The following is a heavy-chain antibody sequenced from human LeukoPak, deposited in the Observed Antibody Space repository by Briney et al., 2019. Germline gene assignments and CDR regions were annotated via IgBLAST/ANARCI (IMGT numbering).Heavy chain of an antibody. CDR2: ISYDGSNK. CDR3: AKDDFWSGYYTRGFDY. J-gene: IGHJ4*02. CDR1: GFTFSNAW. Sequence: GGSLRLSCVASGFTFSNAWMNWVRQAPGKGLEWVAVISYDGSNKYYADSVKGRFTISRDNSKNTLYLQMSSLRPEDTAVYYCAKDDFWSGYYTRGFDYWGQGTLVTVSS. D-gene: IGHD3-3*01. V-gene: IGHV3-30*18.